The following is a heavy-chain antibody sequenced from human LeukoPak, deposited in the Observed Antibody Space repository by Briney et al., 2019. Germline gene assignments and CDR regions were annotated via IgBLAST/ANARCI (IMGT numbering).Heavy chain of an antibody. D-gene: IGHD3-3*01. CDR3: ARQTFPYYDFWSGYYGYFDY. V-gene: IGHV4-39*01. CDR2: IYYSGST. J-gene: IGHJ4*02. Sequence: SETLSLTCTVPGGSISSSSYYWGWIRQPQGKGLEWIGSIYYSGSTYYNPSLKSRVTISVDTSKNQFSLKLSSVTAADTAVYYCARQTFPYYDFWSGYYGYFDYWGQGTLVTVSS. CDR1: GGSISSSSYY.